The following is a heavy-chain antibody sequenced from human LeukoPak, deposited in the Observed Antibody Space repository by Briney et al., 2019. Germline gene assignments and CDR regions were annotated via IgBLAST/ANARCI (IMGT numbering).Heavy chain of an antibody. Sequence: GGSLRLSCSVAGITLCDYGMRWLAPAPGQGLVWGVGVSGSGGGTKYAHPVKGRFTISRANPRDPLDLQMNSLRAEDTAVYVCAKRGVLIRVILVGFHKEAYYLDSWGQGALVTVSS. CDR1: GITLCDYG. CDR2: VSGSGGGT. CDR3: AKRGVLIRVILVGFHKEAYYLDS. J-gene: IGHJ4*02. D-gene: IGHD3-22*01. V-gene: IGHV3-23*01.